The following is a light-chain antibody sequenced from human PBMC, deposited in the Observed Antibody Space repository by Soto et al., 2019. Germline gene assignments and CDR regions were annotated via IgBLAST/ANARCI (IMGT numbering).Light chain of an antibody. Sequence: EIVLTQSPATLSLAPGDRANLSCRASQSVSTKNLAWYQQKPGQAPRLLIFGASSRATGISDRFSGSGSGTDFSLTISRLEPEDFAVYYCQQFGSSPPYTFGQGTKVDIK. CDR1: QSVSTKN. V-gene: IGKV3-20*01. CDR3: QQFGSSPPYT. J-gene: IGKJ2*01. CDR2: GAS.